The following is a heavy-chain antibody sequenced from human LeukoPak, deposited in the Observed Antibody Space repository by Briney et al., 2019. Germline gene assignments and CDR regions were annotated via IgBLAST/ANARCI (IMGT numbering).Heavy chain of an antibody. V-gene: IGHV1-2*02. J-gene: IGHJ6*02. D-gene: IGHD3-10*01. CDR1: GYTFTGYY. Sequence: GASVKVSCKASGYTFTGYYMHWVRQAPGQGLEWMGWINPNSGGTNYAQKFQGRVTMTRDTSISTAYMELSRLRSDDTAVYYCARFFGEFTLYYYYGMDVWGQGTTVTVSS. CDR2: INPNSGGT. CDR3: ARFFGEFTLYYYYGMDV.